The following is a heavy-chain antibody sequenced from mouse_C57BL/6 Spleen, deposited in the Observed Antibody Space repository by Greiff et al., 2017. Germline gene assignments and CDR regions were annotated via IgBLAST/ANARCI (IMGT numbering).Heavy chain of an antibody. CDR3: ARVYTQSSYYYAMDY. V-gene: IGHV1-39*01. CDR1: GYSFTDYN. CDR2: INPNYGTT. Sequence: VQLQQSGPELVKPGASVKISCKASGYSFTDYNMNWVKQSNGQSLEWIGVINPNYGTTSYNQKFKGKATLTADQSSSTAYMQLNSLTSEDSAVYYCARVYTQSSYYYAMDYWGQGTSVTVSS. D-gene: IGHD1-2*01. J-gene: IGHJ4*01.